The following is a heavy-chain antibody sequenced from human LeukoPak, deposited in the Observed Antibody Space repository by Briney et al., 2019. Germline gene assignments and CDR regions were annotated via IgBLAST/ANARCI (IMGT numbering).Heavy chain of an antibody. J-gene: IGHJ4*02. CDR3: ARLNGGS. D-gene: IGHD3-16*01. CDR2: IDYSGST. V-gene: IGHV4-59*08. Sequence: SETLSLTCTVSGGSISSYYWSWIRQPPGKGLEWIGYIDYSGSTNYNPSLKSRVTISVDTSKIQFSLKLSSVTAADTAVYYCARLNGGSWGQGTLVTVSS. CDR1: GGSISSYY.